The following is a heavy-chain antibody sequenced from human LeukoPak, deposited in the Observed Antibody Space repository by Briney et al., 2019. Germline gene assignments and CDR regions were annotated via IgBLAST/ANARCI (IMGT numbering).Heavy chain of an antibody. J-gene: IGHJ2*01. D-gene: IGHD4/OR15-4a*01. CDR2: IYYSGST. V-gene: IGHV4-39*07. CDR1: GGSISSSPYY. Sequence: SETLSLTCTVSGGSISSSPYYWAWIRQPPGKGLEWIGYIYYSGSTYYNPSLKSRVTVSVDTSKNQFSLKLSSVTAADTAVYYCARETPLTHFDLWGRGTLVTVSS. CDR3: ARETPLTHFDL.